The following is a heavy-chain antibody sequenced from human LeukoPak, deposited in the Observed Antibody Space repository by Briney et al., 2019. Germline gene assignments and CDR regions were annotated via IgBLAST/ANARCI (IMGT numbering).Heavy chain of an antibody. CDR3: AKDINIWFGELRIDY. D-gene: IGHD3-10*01. CDR1: GFTFDDYA. J-gene: IGHJ4*02. Sequence: GRSLRLSCAASGFTFDDYAMYWVRQAPGKGLEWVSGISWNSGSIGYADSVKGRFTISRDNAKHSLYLQMNSLRAEDTALYYCAKDINIWFGELRIDYWGQGTLVTVSS. V-gene: IGHV3-9*01. CDR2: ISWNSGSI.